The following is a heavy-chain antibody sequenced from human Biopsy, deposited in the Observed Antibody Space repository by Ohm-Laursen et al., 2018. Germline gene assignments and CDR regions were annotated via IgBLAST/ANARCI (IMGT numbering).Heavy chain of an antibody. CDR3: GNEVHGRDY. CDR1: GKTFSDYQ. D-gene: IGHD2-15*01. Sequence: GTLSPTCAVFGKTFSDYQWSWIRQPPGKGLERIGQINQAGTTNYNPSLKSRVSISADASKYEFSLRLTSVTAADTAVYLCGNEVHGRDYWGLGAQVTVSS. CDR2: INQAGTT. J-gene: IGHJ4*02. V-gene: IGHV4-34*08.